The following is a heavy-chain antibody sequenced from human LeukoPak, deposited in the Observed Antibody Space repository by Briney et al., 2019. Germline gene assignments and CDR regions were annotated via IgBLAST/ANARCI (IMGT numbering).Heavy chain of an antibody. J-gene: IGHJ4*02. D-gene: IGHD2-2*01. CDR1: GGTFSSYA. V-gene: IGHV1-69*01. CDR2: IIPIFGTA. Sequence: SVKVSCKASGGTFSSYAISWVRQAPGQGLEWMGGIIPIFGTANYAQKFQGRVTITADESTSTAYMELSSLRSEDTAVYYCARDRGYCSSTSCYLPRVRLDYWGQGTLVSVSS. CDR3: ARDRGYCSSTSCYLPRVRLDY.